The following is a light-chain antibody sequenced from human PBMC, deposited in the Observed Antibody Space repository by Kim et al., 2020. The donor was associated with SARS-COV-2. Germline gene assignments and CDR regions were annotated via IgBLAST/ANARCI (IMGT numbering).Light chain of an antibody. CDR1: RDITTY. CDR3: QRTYNLPRT. V-gene: IGKV1-39*01. J-gene: IGKJ1*01. CDR2: GAS. Sequence: DVQMTQSPSSLSASVGDRVTITCRASRDITTYVTWYQQKAGKAPRVLVYGASTLEKGVPSRFSGSGSETEFSLTISSLQPEDFGIYYCQRTYNLPRTFGQGTKVNIK.